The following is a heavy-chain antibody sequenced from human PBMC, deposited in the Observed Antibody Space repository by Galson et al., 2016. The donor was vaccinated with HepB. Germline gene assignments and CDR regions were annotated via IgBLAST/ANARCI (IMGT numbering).Heavy chain of an antibody. CDR2: IWYDGSNK. D-gene: IGHD2-2*01. V-gene: IGHV3-30*02. CDR1: GFTFSSYG. CDR3: AKAGLIYCSSASCHDHFHY. Sequence: SLRLSCAASGFTFSSYGMHWVRQAPGKGLEWVALIWYDGSNKYYADSVKGRFTISRDNSKKTLYLQMNSLRAEDTAVYYCAKAGLIYCSSASCHDHFHYWGQGTLVTVSA. J-gene: IGHJ4*02.